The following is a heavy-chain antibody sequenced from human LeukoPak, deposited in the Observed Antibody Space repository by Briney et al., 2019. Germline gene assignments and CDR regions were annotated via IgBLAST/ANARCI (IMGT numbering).Heavy chain of an antibody. Sequence: PSETLSLTCTVSGGSISSGGYYWSWIRQPPGKGLEWIGYIYYSGSTSYNTPLKGRVTISVDTSKNRFSLKLSSVTAADTAVYYCARGSKWFDPWGQGTLVTVSS. V-gene: IGHV4-61*08. CDR3: ARGSKWFDP. CDR2: IYYSGST. J-gene: IGHJ5*02. CDR1: GGSISSGGYY.